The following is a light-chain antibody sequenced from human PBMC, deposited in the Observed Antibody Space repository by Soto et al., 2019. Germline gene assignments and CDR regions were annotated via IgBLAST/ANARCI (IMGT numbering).Light chain of an antibody. V-gene: IGKV1-27*01. CDR1: QSIAFY. CDR2: AAS. Sequence: DVQMTQSPSSLSAPVGDTVTITCRASQSIAFYLAWLQQRPGKAPNLLISAASNLQSGVPSRFSDSGSGTDFTLTISRLQPEDVATYYCQKYDNAPFPFGPGTRVEVK. CDR3: QKYDNAPFP. J-gene: IGKJ3*01.